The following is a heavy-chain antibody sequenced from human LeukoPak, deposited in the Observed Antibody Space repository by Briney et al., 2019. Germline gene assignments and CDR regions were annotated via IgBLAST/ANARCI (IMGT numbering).Heavy chain of an antibody. Sequence: GGSLRLSRAASGFTFSSYGMSWVRQAPGKGLEWVSAISGNGGSTYYADSVKGRFAISRDTSKNTLYLQMNSLRAEDTAVYYCAKVGPSLVRGLIRGGARYYYNYMDVWGKGTTVTISS. CDR1: GFTFSSYG. V-gene: IGHV3-23*01. CDR3: AKVGPSLVRGLIRGGARYYYNYMDV. D-gene: IGHD3-10*01. J-gene: IGHJ6*03. CDR2: ISGNGGST.